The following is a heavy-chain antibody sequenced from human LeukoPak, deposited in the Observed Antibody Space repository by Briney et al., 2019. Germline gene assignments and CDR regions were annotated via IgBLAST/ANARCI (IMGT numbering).Heavy chain of an antibody. J-gene: IGHJ4*02. CDR1: GFTFGSYA. D-gene: IGHD5-12*01. Sequence: GGSLRLSCAASGFTFGSYAMSWVRQAPGKGLEWVSAISGSGGSTYYADSVKGRFTISRDNSKNTLYLQMNSLRAEDTAVYYCAKAISFIVATIYDYWGQGTLVTVSS. CDR2: ISGSGGST. CDR3: AKAISFIVATIYDY. V-gene: IGHV3-23*01.